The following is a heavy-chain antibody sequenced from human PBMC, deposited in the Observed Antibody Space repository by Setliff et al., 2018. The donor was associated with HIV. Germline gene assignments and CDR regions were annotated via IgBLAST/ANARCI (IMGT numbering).Heavy chain of an antibody. J-gene: IGHJ4*02. Sequence: GGSLRLSCAASGFTFSHAWMTWVRQAPGKGLEWVGRNKTKSDSETADYAAPVKGRFTISRDDSKNTLYLQMNSVTTGDTALYSCTTGRGYDAVAIDYWGQGILVTVSS. V-gene: IGHV3-15*01. D-gene: IGHD5-12*01. CDR1: GFTFSHAW. CDR3: TTGRGYDAVAIDY. CDR2: NKTKSDSETA.